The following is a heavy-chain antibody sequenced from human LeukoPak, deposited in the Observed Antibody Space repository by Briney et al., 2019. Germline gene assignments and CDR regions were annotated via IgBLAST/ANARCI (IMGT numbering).Heavy chain of an antibody. J-gene: IGHJ3*02. CDR2: IYSGDST. Sequence: GGSLRLSCAASGFTVSSNYMSWVRQAPGKGLEWVSVIYSGDSTYYADSVKGRFTISRDNSKNTLYLQMNSLRAEDTAVYYCARKKGEELRYFEQGNAFDIWGQGTMVTVSS. CDR3: ARKKGEELRYFEQGNAFDI. V-gene: IGHV3-66*01. D-gene: IGHD3-9*01. CDR1: GFTVSSNY.